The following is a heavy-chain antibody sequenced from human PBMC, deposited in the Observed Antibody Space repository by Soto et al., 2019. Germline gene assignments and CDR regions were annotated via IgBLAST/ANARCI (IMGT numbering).Heavy chain of an antibody. V-gene: IGHV3-21*01. CDR3: ARGGRNFDY. J-gene: IGHJ4*02. CDR2: ISSSSSYI. CDR1: GFTFSSYS. Sequence: EVQLVESGGGLVKPGGSLRLSCAASGFTFSSYSMNWVRQAPGKGLEWVSSISSSSSYIYYADSVKGRFIISRDNAKNSLYLQMNSLRAEDTAVYYCARGGRNFDYWGQGTLVTVSS.